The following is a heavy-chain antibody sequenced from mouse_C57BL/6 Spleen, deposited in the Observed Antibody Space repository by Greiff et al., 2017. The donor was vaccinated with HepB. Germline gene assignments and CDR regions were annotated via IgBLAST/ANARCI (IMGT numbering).Heavy chain of an antibody. CDR2: IYPGDGDT. Sequence: VQLQQSGAELVKPGASVKISCKASGYAFSSYWMNWVKQRPGKGLEWIGQIYPGDGDTNYNGKFKGKATLTADKSSSTAYMQLSSLTSEDSAVYVCASGLTGTRGAWFAYWGQGTLVTVSA. CDR1: GYAFSSYW. J-gene: IGHJ3*01. CDR3: ASGLTGTRGAWFAY. D-gene: IGHD4-1*01. V-gene: IGHV1-80*01.